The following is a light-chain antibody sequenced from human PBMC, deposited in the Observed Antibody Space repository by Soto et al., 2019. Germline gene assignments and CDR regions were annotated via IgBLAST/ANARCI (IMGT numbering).Light chain of an antibody. J-gene: IGKJ1*01. CDR1: QDIATY. V-gene: IGKV1-33*01. CDR2: DAS. CDR3: QQYDNLHPTWT. Sequence: DIQMTQSPSSLSASVGNRVTITCQASQDIATYLNWYQQKPGKAPNLLIYDASNLETGVPSRFSGGGSGTHFTFTISNLQPEDIATYYCQQYDNLHPTWTFDQGTKVDIX.